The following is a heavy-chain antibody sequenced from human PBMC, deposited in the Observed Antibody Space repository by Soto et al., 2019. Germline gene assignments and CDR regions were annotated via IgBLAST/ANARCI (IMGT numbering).Heavy chain of an antibody. CDR1: GGSINSYY. CDR2: IYYSGST. Sequence: SETLSLTCTVSGGSINSYYWSWIRQPPGKGLEWIGYIYYSGSTNYNPSLKSRVTISIDKSKNQFSLKLTSVTAADTAVYYCAKANSGYGSFDHWGQGMLVTVSS. D-gene: IGHD5-12*01. CDR3: AKANSGYGSFDH. V-gene: IGHV4-59*01. J-gene: IGHJ4*02.